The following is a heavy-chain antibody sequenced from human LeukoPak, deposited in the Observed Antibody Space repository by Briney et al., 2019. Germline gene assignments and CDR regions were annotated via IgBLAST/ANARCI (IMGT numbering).Heavy chain of an antibody. CDR2: IYYSGST. Sequence: SQTLSLTCTVSGGSISSGGYYWGWIRQPPGKGLEWIGGIYYSGSTYYNPSLRSRVTISVDTSKNQFSLKLSSVTAADTAVYYCARDNWNYGSSMDVWGQGTTVTVSS. D-gene: IGHD1-7*01. V-gene: IGHV4-39*07. CDR3: ARDNWNYGSSMDV. CDR1: GGSISSGGYY. J-gene: IGHJ6*02.